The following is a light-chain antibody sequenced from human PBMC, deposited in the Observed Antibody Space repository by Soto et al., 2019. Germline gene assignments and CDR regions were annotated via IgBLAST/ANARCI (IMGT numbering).Light chain of an antibody. Sequence: QSALTQPASVSGSAGQSITISCSGTMRDVGAYNLVSWYQQHPGTAPKLIIYEVRNRPSGISSRCSGSRSGNTASLTISGLQSEDEGDYYCSAYTARSTLVFGRGTKVTVL. CDR3: SAYTARSTLV. J-gene: IGLJ3*02. CDR1: MRDVGAYNL. V-gene: IGLV2-14*01. CDR2: EVR.